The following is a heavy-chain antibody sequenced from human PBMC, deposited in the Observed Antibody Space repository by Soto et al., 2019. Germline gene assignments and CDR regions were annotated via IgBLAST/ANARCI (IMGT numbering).Heavy chain of an antibody. D-gene: IGHD3-22*01. CDR1: GFTFSSYS. Sequence: EVQLVESGGGLVQPGGSLRLSCAASGFTFSSYSMNWVRQAPGKGLEWVSYISSSSSTIYYADSVKGRFTISRDNAKNSLYLQINSLRDEDTAVYYCARSNYYDIYYFDYWGQGTLVTVSS. CDR3: ARSNYYDIYYFDY. J-gene: IGHJ4*02. V-gene: IGHV3-48*02. CDR2: ISSSSSTI.